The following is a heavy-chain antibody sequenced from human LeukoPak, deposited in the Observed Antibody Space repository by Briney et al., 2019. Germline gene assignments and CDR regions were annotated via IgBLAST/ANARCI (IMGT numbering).Heavy chain of an antibody. CDR2: ISYDGSNK. CDR1: GFTFSSYA. D-gene: IGHD6-19*01. CDR3: ARDSSGWSSYYYYGMDV. J-gene: IGHJ6*02. Sequence: PGRSLRLSCAASGFTFSSYAMHWVRQAPGKGLECVAVISYDGSNKYYADSVKGRFTISRDNSKNTLYLQMNSLRAEDTAVYYCARDSSGWSSYYYYGMDVWGQGTTVTVSS. V-gene: IGHV3-30-3*01.